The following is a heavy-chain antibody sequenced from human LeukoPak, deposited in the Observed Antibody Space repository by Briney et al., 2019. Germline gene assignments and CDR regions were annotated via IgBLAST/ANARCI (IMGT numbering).Heavy chain of an antibody. CDR2: IYTSGST. V-gene: IGHV4-61*02. Sequence: SETLSLTCTVSGGSISSGSYYWSWIRQPAGKGLEWIGRIYTSGSTNYNPSLKSRVTISVDTSKNQFSLKLSSVTAADTAVYYCARGRDYYDSSGYYLPYHDAFDTWGQGTMVTVSS. J-gene: IGHJ3*02. D-gene: IGHD3-22*01. CDR1: GGSISSGSYY. CDR3: ARGRDYYDSSGYYLPYHDAFDT.